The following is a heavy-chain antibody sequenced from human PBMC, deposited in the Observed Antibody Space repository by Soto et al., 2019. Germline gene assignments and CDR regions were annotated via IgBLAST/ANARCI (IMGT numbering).Heavy chain of an antibody. CDR3: ARDPGVGVHGGYGMDV. CDR2: ISAYNGNT. D-gene: IGHD1-26*01. V-gene: IGHV1-18*01. Sequence: GASVKVSCKASGYTFTSYGISWVRQAPGQGLEWMGWISAYNGNTNYAQKLQGRVTMTTDTSTSTAYMELRSLRSDDTAVYYCARDPGVGVHGGYGMDVWGQGTTVTVSS. CDR1: GYTFTSYG. J-gene: IGHJ6*02.